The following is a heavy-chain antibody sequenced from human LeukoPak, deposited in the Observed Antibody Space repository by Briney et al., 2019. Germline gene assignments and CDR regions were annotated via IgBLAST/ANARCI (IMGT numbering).Heavy chain of an antibody. J-gene: IGHJ6*02. Sequence: PSQTLSLTCAVSGGSISSGGYSWGWIRQPPGKGLEWIGYIYHSGSTYYNPSLKSRVTISVDRSKNQFSLKLSSVTAADTAVYYCARGVLEWSYYYYYGMDLWGQGTTVTVSS. CDR3: ARGVLEWSYYYYYGMDL. CDR2: IYHSGST. D-gene: IGHD3-3*01. V-gene: IGHV4-30-2*01. CDR1: GGSISSGGYS.